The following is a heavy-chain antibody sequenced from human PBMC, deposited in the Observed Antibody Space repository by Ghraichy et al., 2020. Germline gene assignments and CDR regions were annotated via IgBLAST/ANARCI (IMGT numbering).Heavy chain of an antibody. D-gene: IGHD3/OR15-3a*01. Sequence: GESLNISCAASGSTFSSHSMNWVRQAPGKGLEWVSYISRSGSTIYYADSVKGRFTISRDNAKSSLYLQMNSLRDEDTAVYFCARDRDWAFDIWGQGTLVTVSS. CDR2: ISRSGSTI. J-gene: IGHJ3*02. V-gene: IGHV3-48*02. CDR3: ARDRDWAFDI. CDR1: GSTFSSHS.